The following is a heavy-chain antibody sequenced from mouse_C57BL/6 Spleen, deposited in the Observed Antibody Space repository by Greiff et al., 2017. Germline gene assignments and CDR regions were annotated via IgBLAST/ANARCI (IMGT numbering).Heavy chain of an antibody. CDR1: GFTFSSYT. Sequence: EVQVVESGGGLVKPGGSLKLSCAASGFTFSSYTMSWVRQTPEKRLEWVATISGGGGYTYYPDSVKGRFTISRDTAKNTLYLQMSSLRYENTALYDYARHEGYYFDYWGQGTTLTVSS. V-gene: IGHV5-9*01. CDR3: ARHEGYYFDY. J-gene: IGHJ2*01. CDR2: ISGGGGYT.